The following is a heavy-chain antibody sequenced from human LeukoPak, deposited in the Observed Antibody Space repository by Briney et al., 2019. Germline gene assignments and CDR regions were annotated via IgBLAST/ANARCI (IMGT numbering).Heavy chain of an antibody. V-gene: IGHV4-39*01. CDR2: MYYSGTT. Sequence: SETLSLTCTVSGGSITTSRHYWGWIRQPPGNGLEWIGSMYYSGTTSYNPSLKSRVTISVDTYKSRFSLRLSSVTAADTAVYYCATTVTTRYYFDSWGQGTLVTVSS. D-gene: IGHD4-17*01. CDR1: GGSITTSRHY. CDR3: ATTVTTRYYFDS. J-gene: IGHJ4*02.